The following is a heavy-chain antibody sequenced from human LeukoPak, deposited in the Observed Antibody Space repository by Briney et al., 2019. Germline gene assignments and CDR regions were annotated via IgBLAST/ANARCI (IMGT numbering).Heavy chain of an antibody. CDR3: ARVPALNNRGVSFSDTLFDI. J-gene: IGHJ3*02. CDR2: MNPNSANA. CDR1: GYTFTNYD. V-gene: IGHV1-8*01. D-gene: IGHD3-10*01. Sequence: ASVKVSCKASGYTFTNYDINWVRQATGQGLEWMGWMNPNSANAGYAQRFQGRVTMTRNTSITTAYMELSSLRSEDTAVYYCARVPALNNRGVSFSDTLFDIWGQGTMVAVSP.